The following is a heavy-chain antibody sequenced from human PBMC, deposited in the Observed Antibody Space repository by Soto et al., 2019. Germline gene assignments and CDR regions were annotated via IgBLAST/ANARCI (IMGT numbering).Heavy chain of an antibody. J-gene: IGHJ6*01. CDR1: SGSANTYY. D-gene: IGHD3-16*01. CDR2: IYYSGST. V-gene: IGHV4-59*08. Sequence: PSEALSLTCTVSSGSANTYYWSWFRQPPGKGLEWIGYIYYSGSTNYNPSLKSRVAISLDTSKNQFSLRLRSVPAADTAVYYCAKYDVGSWHVFYYC. CDR3: AKYDVGSWHVFYYC.